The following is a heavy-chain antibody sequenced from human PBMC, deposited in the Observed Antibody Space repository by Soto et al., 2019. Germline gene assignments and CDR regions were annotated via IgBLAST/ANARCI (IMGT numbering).Heavy chain of an antibody. CDR3: ARGGSGIAVAGTLFDY. V-gene: IGHV3-21*01. CDR1: GFTFSSYS. CDR2: ISSSSSYI. J-gene: IGHJ4*02. Sequence: VQLVESGGGLVKPGGSLRLSCAASGFTFSSYSMNWVRQAPGKGLEWVSSISSSSSYIYYADSVKGRFTISRDNAKNSLYLQMNSLRAEDTAVYYCARGGSGIAVAGTLFDYWGQGTLVTVSS. D-gene: IGHD6-19*01.